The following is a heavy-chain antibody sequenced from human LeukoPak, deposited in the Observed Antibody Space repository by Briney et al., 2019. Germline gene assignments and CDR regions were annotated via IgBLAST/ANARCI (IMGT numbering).Heavy chain of an antibody. CDR3: ARVVAATSRYYYYYYYMDV. V-gene: IGHV4-59*01. Sequence: SETLSLTCTVSGASISTYYWSWIRQPPGKGLEWIGYIYYSGTTDYNPSLKSRVTISVDTSKNQFSLKLRSVTAADTAVYYCARVVAATSRYYYYYYYMDVWGKGTTVTVSS. CDR2: IYYSGTT. CDR1: GASISTYY. D-gene: IGHD2-15*01. J-gene: IGHJ6*03.